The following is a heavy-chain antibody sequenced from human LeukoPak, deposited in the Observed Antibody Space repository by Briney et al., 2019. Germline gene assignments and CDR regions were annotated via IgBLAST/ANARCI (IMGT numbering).Heavy chain of an antibody. D-gene: IGHD1-26*01. V-gene: IGHV4-59*01. CDR1: DGSINSYY. CDR2: IYYNGNT. J-gene: IGHJ6*02. CDR3: ARGRSNYYGMDV. Sequence: SETLSLTCPVSDGSINSYYWNWIRRPPGKGLEWIGYIYYNGNTNYSPSLKSRVTMSVDTSKNLFSLKVSSVTAADTAVYYCARGRSNYYGMDVWGQGTTVTVSS.